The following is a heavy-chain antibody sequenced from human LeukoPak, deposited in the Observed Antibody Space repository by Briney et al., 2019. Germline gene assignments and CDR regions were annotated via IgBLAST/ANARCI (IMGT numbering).Heavy chain of an antibody. D-gene: IGHD3-22*01. Sequence: GASVKVSCKASGYTLSTYTMHWLRQAPGQRPEWMGCIYAGNGNVKYSQNFQARVTITRDTSANTAYLELSSLRSEDTAVYYCARVLGGHYYDSSGSLQHWGQGTLVTVSS. CDR1: GYTLSTYT. CDR2: IYAGNGNV. V-gene: IGHV1-3*01. J-gene: IGHJ1*01. CDR3: ARVLGGHYYDSSGSLQH.